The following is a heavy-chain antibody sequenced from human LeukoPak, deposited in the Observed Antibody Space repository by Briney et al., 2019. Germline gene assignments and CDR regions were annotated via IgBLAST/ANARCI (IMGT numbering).Heavy chain of an antibody. CDR2: INHSGST. D-gene: IGHD2-15*01. V-gene: IGHV4-34*01. CDR3: ARGGKYCSGGSCYSSHYFDY. J-gene: IGHJ4*02. CDR1: GGSSSGYY. Sequence: SETLSLTCAVYGGSSSGYYWSCIRQPPGKGLEWIGEINHSGSTNYNPSLKSRVTISVDTSKNQFSLKLSSVTAADTAVYYCARGGKYCSGGSCYSSHYFDYWGQGTLVTVSS.